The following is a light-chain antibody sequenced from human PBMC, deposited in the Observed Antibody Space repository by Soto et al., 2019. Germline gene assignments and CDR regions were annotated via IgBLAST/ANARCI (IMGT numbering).Light chain of an antibody. J-gene: IGKJ1*01. CDR2: AAS. CDR3: QQRYTTWT. CDR1: QSISSY. Sequence: EIPMTQSPSSLSASVGESFTITCRASQSISSYLNWYQQKPGKAPKLLIYAASSLQSGVPSRFSGSGSGTDFTLTISSLQPEDFATYDCQQRYTTWTFGQGTKVDIK. V-gene: IGKV1-39*01.